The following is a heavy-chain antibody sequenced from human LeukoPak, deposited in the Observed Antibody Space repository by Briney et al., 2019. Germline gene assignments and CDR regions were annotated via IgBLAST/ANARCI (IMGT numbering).Heavy chain of an antibody. J-gene: IGHJ4*02. CDR1: GFTFSDYW. Sequence: GGSLRLSCAASGFTFSDYWVHWVRQTPGKGLVWVSRISYDGGGTNYADSVKGRFTISRDNAKNTLYLQMNSLRVEDTAVYYCVRNMVRGVVYFDSWGQGALVTVSS. D-gene: IGHD3-10*01. V-gene: IGHV3-74*01. CDR3: VRNMVRGVVYFDS. CDR2: ISYDGGGT.